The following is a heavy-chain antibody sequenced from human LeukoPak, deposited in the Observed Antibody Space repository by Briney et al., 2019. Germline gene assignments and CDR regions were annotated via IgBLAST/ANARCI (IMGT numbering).Heavy chain of an antibody. CDR2: FDPEDGET. D-gene: IGHD3-3*01. CDR3: ATIAPFGVVIRTNYYMDV. CDR1: GYTLTELS. V-gene: IGHV1-24*01. Sequence: GASVKVSCKVSGYTLTELSMRWVRQAPGKGLEWMGGFDPEDGETIYARKFQGRVTMTEDTSTDTAYMELSSLRSEDTAVYYCATIAPFGVVIRTNYYMDVWGKGTTVTVSS. J-gene: IGHJ6*03.